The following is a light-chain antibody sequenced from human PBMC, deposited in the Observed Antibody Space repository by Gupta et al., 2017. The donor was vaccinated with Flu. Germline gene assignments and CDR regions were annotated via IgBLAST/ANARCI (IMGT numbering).Light chain of an antibody. CDR1: QSVSTY. J-gene: IGKJ1*01. V-gene: IGKV3-11*01. CDR2: EVS. CDR3: QQRSNWPRT. Sequence: GERATLSCRASQSVSTYLAWYQQKAGQAPRLLIYEVSNRATGIPARFSGSGSGTDFTLTISSLEPEDFAVYYCQQRSNWPRTFGPGTKVEIK.